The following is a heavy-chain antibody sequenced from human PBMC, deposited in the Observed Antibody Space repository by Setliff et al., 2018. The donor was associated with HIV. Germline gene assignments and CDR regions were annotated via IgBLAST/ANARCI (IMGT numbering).Heavy chain of an antibody. V-gene: IGHV4-61*02. CDR1: GGSVSSGSYY. D-gene: IGHD3-16*01. J-gene: IGHJ4*02. Sequence: PSETLSLTCTVSGGSVSSGSYYWSWIRQPVGKGLEWIGRIYTSGDTDYNPSLKSRVTMSVDTSKNQFSLNLNSVTATDTAIYYCATERWLYQNFDSWGQGTQVTVSS. CDR2: IYTSGDT. CDR3: ATERWLYQNFDS.